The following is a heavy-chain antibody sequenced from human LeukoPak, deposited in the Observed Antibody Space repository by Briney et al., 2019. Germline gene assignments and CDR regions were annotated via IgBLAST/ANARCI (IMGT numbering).Heavy chain of an antibody. CDR3: ARARVRGYSYGSSDY. D-gene: IGHD5-18*01. J-gene: IGHJ4*02. CDR1: GFSFGYYA. CDR2: VSYDGSNK. Sequence: PGGSLRLSCAASGFSFGYYAMHWVRQAPGKGLEWVAAVSYDGSNKNYADSVKGRFTISRDNSKNTLYLQMSSLRAEDTAVYYCARARVRGYSYGSSDYWGQGILVTVSS. V-gene: IGHV3-30*15.